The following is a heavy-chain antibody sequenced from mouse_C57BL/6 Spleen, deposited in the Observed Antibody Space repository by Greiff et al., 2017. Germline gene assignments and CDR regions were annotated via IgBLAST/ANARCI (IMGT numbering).Heavy chain of an antibody. CDR3: ARYYYGSSHYYAMDY. J-gene: IGHJ4*01. CDR2: INPGSGGT. D-gene: IGHD1-1*01. Sequence: QVQLKESGAELVRPGTSVKVSCKASGYAFTNYLIEWVKQRPGQGLEWIGVINPGSGGTNYNEKFKGKATLTADKSSSTAYMQLSSLTSEDSAVYFCARYYYGSSHYYAMDYWGQGTSVTVSS. V-gene: IGHV1-54*01. CDR1: GYAFTNYL.